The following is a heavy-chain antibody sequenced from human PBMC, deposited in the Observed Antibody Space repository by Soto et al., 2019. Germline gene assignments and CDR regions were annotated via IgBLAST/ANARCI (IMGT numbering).Heavy chain of an antibody. CDR3: AREGDYRTWFEP. D-gene: IGHD4-17*01. CDR1: GGSISSGGYY. CDR2: IFYAGDT. J-gene: IGHJ5*02. V-gene: IGHV4-31*03. Sequence: SETLSLTGTVSGGSISSGGYYWSWIRQHPGKGPEWIGSIFYAGDTYYNPSLKSRVEISLDGSQNQFSLNLRSVTAADTAVYYCAREGDYRTWFEPWGPGTLVTVSS.